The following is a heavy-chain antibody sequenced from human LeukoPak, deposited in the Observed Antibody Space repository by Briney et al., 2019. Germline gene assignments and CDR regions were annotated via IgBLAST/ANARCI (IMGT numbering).Heavy chain of an antibody. J-gene: IGHJ5*02. CDR2: IKQDGSEK. Sequence: GGSLRLSCAASGFTFSSYWMSWVRQAPGKGLEWVANIKQDGSEKYYVDSVKGRFTISRDNAKNSLYLQMNSLRADDPAGYYLWGGNGGVTSYRQTVHPWGQGTLV. V-gene: IGHV3-7*02. D-gene: IGHD2-8*02. CDR1: GFTFSSYW. CDR3: WGGNGGVTSYRQTVHP.